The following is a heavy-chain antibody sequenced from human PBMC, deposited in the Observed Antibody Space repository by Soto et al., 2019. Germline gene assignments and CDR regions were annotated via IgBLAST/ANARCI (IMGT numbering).Heavy chain of an antibody. D-gene: IGHD4-17*01. J-gene: IGHJ4*02. CDR2: LSGSGGST. CDR1: GFTFSNYA. CDR3: AKDRYGDYGGIDY. V-gene: IGHV3-23*01. Sequence: GGSLRLSCASSGFTFSNYAMSWVRQAPGKGLEWVSTLSGSGGSTYYADSVKGRFTISRDTSKNTLFLQMNSLRAEDTAVYYCAKDRYGDYGGIDYWCQGTMVTVSS.